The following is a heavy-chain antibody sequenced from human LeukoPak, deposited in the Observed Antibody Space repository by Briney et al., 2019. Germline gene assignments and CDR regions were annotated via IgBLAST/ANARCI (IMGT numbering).Heavy chain of an antibody. J-gene: IGHJ3*02. CDR3: ARGGTSPASHAFEI. V-gene: IGHV1-69*05. CDR1: GGTFSSYA. D-gene: IGHD3-16*01. CDR2: IIPIFGTA. Sequence: ASVKVSCKASGGTFSSYAISWVRQAPGQGLEWMGGIIPIFGTANYAQKVQGRVTMTTDTSTSTAYMELRSLRSDDTAVYYCARGGTSPASHAFEIWGQGTTVTVSS.